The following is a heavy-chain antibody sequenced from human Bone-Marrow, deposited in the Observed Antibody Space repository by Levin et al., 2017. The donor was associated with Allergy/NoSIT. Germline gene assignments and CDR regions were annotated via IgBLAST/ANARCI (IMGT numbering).Heavy chain of an antibody. Sequence: GESLKISCAASGVTFSTYWVNWVRQAPGKGLEWVAIIKQDGSEKYYVDSVKGRFTISRDNAKNSFYLQMNSLRAEDTAVYYCATAAGWELSSWGQGTLVTVSS. V-gene: IGHV3-7*01. D-gene: IGHD1-26*01. CDR2: IKQDGSEK. J-gene: IGHJ4*02. CDR3: ATAAGWELSS. CDR1: GVTFSTYW.